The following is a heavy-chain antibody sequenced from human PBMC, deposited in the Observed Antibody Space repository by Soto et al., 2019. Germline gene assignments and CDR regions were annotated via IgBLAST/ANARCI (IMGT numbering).Heavy chain of an antibody. Sequence: QVQLVQSGAEVKKPGASVKVSCKASGYTFTGYYMHWVRQAPGQGLEWMGWINPNSGGTNYAQKFQGMVTMTRDTSISTAYMELSRLRSDDTAVYYCARESYYDSSGNNWFDPWGQGTLVTVSS. V-gene: IGHV1-2*02. D-gene: IGHD3-22*01. J-gene: IGHJ5*02. CDR3: ARESYYDSSGNNWFDP. CDR1: GYTFTGYY. CDR2: INPNSGGT.